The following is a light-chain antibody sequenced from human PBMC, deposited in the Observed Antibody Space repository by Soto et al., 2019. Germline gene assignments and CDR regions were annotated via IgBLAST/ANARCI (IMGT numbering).Light chain of an antibody. J-gene: IGKJ4*01. CDR1: QSVSDY. V-gene: IGKV3-11*01. Sequence: ETVLTQSPDTLSLSPGESATLSCKASQSVSDYLAWYQQKPGQSPRLLIYDASNRATGIPARFSGSGSGTDFTLTITSLEPEDSALYYCQHRSDWPSAFGGGTKVEIK. CDR3: QHRSDWPSA. CDR2: DAS.